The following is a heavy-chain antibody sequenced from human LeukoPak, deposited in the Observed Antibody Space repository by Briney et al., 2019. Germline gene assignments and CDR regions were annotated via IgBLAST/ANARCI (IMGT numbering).Heavy chain of an antibody. CDR3: AKVHMDYYGDYGNDH. CDR2: ISGSGTNT. Sequence: PGGSLRLSCAASGFTFSTYAMSWVRQAPGKGLEWVSAISGSGTNTHYADSVKGRFTISRDNSKNTLDLQMNSLRVEDTAVYYCAKVHMDYYGDYGNDHWGQGTLVTVSS. D-gene: IGHD4-17*01. V-gene: IGHV3-23*01. CDR1: GFTFSTYA. J-gene: IGHJ5*02.